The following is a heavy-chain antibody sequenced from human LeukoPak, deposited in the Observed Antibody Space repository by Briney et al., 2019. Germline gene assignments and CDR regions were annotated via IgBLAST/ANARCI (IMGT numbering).Heavy chain of an antibody. J-gene: IGHJ4*02. CDR2: ISYDGSNK. CDR3: AKAYYDSSGYYYTLHY. Sequence: GGSLRLSCAASGFTFSGYGMHWVRQAPGKGLEWVAVISYDGSNKYSADSVKGRFTISRDNSKNTLYLQMNSLRAEDTAVYYCAKAYYDSSGYYYTLHYWGQGTLSPSPQ. V-gene: IGHV3-30*18. CDR1: GFTFSGYG. D-gene: IGHD3-22*01.